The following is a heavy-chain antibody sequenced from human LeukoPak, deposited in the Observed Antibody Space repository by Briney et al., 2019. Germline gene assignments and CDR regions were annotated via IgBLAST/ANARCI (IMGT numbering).Heavy chain of an antibody. CDR2: IDPSDSYT. CDR3: GVTYYYDSSGYSDY. Sequence: GESLKISCKGSGYSFTSYWISWVRQMPGKGLEWMGRIDPSDSYTNYSPSFQGHVTISADKSISTAYLQWSSLKASDTATYYCGVTYYYDSSGYSDYWGQGTLVTVSS. J-gene: IGHJ4*02. CDR1: GYSFTSYW. D-gene: IGHD3-22*01. V-gene: IGHV5-10-1*01.